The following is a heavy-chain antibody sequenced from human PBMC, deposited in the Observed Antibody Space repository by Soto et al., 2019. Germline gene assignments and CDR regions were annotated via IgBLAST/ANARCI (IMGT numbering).Heavy chain of an antibody. J-gene: IGHJ6*02. V-gene: IGHV3-23*01. CDR3: AKDPRYCSGGNCYSGYFYATDV. CDR1: GFTFSSYA. CDR2: MSGSGGTT. Sequence: GSLRLSCAASGFTFSSYAMSWVRQAPGKGLKWVSAMSGSGGTTYYADSVKGRFAISRDNPKNTLFLQMNSLRAEDTAVYYCAKDPRYCSGGNCYSGYFYATDVWGQGTTVTVSS. D-gene: IGHD2-15*01.